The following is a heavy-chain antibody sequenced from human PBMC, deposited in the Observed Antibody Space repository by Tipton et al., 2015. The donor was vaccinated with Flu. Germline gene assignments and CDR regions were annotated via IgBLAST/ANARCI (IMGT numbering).Heavy chain of an antibody. J-gene: IGHJ4*02. D-gene: IGHD5-18*01. CDR3: AGGYSYGPPSDY. V-gene: IGHV4-59*01. Sequence: TLSLTCTVSGGSISSYYWSWIRQPPGKGLEWIGYIYYSGSTNYNPSLKSRVTISVDTSKNQFSLKLSSVTAADTAVYYCAGGYSYGPPSDYWGQGTLVTVSS. CDR2: IYYSGST. CDR1: GGSISSYY.